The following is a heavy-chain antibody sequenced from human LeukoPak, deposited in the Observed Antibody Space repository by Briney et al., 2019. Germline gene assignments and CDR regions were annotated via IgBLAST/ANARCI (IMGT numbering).Heavy chain of an antibody. J-gene: IGHJ4*02. CDR3: ARGRYSSTTYYFDS. Sequence: PGRSLRLSCAASGFTFSSYAMHWVRQAPGKGLEWVAVISYDGSNKYYADSVKGRFTISRDNSKNTLYLQMNCLRAEDTAIYYCARGRYSSTTYYFDSWGQGTLVTVSS. CDR2: ISYDGSNK. D-gene: IGHD6-13*01. V-gene: IGHV3-30-3*01. CDR1: GFTFSSYA.